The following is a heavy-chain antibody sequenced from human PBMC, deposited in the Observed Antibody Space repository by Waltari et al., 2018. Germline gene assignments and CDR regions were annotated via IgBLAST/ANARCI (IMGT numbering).Heavy chain of an antibody. CDR3: AREGGTSGYSGYFDS. J-gene: IGHJ4*02. D-gene: IGHD2-2*01. V-gene: IGHV3-30*01. CDR2: ISFDGSK. Sequence: QLQLVETGGGVVQPGTHLILSCAALGLTLTNPIIHWVRQAPGKGLEWVAAISFDGSKYYADSVKGRFTIAGDNSKRTIYLQMNSLTPEDTAVYYCAREGGTSGYSGYFDSWGPGTLVTVSS. CDR1: GLTLTNPI.